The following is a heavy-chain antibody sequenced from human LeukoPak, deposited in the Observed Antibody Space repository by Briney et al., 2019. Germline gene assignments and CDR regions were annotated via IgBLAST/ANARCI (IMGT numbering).Heavy chain of an antibody. D-gene: IGHD4-17*01. CDR2: ISGSGGST. Sequence: PGGSLRLSCTVSGFTVSSNSMSWVRQAPGKGLEWVSAISGSGGSTYYADSVKGRFTISRDNSKNTLYLQMNSLRAEDTAVYYCAKGTRMTTVTNFDYWGQGTLVTVSS. CDR1: GFTVSSNS. V-gene: IGHV3-23*01. J-gene: IGHJ4*02. CDR3: AKGTRMTTVTNFDY.